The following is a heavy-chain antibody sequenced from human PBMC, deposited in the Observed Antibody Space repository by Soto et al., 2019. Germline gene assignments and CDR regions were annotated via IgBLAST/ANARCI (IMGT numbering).Heavy chain of an antibody. Sequence: SETLSLTCTVSGGSISSGDYYWSWIRQPPGKGLEWIGYIYYSGSTYYNPSLKSRVTISVDTSKNQFSLKLSSVTAADTAVYYCARDLRYFDWLDWFDPWGQGTLVTVS. CDR2: IYYSGST. CDR1: GGSISSGDYY. CDR3: ARDLRYFDWLDWFDP. D-gene: IGHD3-9*01. J-gene: IGHJ5*02. V-gene: IGHV4-30-4*01.